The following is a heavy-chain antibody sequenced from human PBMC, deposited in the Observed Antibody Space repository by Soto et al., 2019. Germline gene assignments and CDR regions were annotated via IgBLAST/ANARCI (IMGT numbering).Heavy chain of an antibody. J-gene: IGHJ5*02. CDR3: AKDRYYCGGDCYNNWFDP. Sequence: GGSLRLACAASGFTVSSYAMSWVRQAPGKGLEWVSAISGSGGSTYYADSVKGRFTISRDNSKNTLYLQMNSLRAEDTAVYYSAKDRYYCGGDCYNNWFDPWGQGTLVTVSS. V-gene: IGHV3-23*01. CDR1: GFTVSSYA. D-gene: IGHD2-21*01. CDR2: ISGSGGST.